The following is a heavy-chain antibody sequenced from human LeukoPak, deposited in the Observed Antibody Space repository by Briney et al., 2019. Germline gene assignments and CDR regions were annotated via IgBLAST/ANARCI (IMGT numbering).Heavy chain of an antibody. D-gene: IGHD1-26*01. J-gene: IGHJ4*02. V-gene: IGHV1-2*02. CDR1: GYTFTGYY. CDR3: ARDSGSYPSEYYFDY. CDR2: INPNSGGT. Sequence: ASVKVSCKASGYTFTGYYMHWVRQAPGQGLEWMEWINPNSGGTNYAQKFQGRVTMTRDTSISTAYMELSRLRSDDTAVYYCARDSGSYPSEYYFDYWGRGTLVTVSS.